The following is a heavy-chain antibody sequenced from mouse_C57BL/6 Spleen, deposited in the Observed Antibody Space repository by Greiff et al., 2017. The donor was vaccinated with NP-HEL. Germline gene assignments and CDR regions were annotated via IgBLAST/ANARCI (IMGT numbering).Heavy chain of an antibody. CDR2: IYPRSGNT. CDR1: GYTFTSYG. Sequence: VKLQESGAELARPGASVKLSCKASGYTFTSYGISWVKQRTGQGLEWIGEIYPRSGNTYYNEKFKGKATLTADKSSSTAYMELRSLTSEDSAVYFCARGGYYGDYYAMDYWGQGTSVTVSS. V-gene: IGHV1-81*01. CDR3: ARGGYYGDYYAMDY. D-gene: IGHD2-3*01. J-gene: IGHJ4*01.